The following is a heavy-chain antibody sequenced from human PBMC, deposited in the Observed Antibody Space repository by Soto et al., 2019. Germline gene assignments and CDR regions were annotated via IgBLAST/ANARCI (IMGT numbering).Heavy chain of an antibody. Sequence: ASVKVSCKASGYTFTSYYMHWVRQAPGQGLEWMGIINPSGGSTSYAQKFQGRVTMTRDTSTSTVYMELSSLRSEDTAVYYCARDGSTTVVSRPTREFDYWGQGTLVTVPQ. CDR3: ARDGSTTVVSRPTREFDY. CDR2: INPSGGST. V-gene: IGHV1-46*01. CDR1: GYTFTSYY. J-gene: IGHJ4*02. D-gene: IGHD4-17*01.